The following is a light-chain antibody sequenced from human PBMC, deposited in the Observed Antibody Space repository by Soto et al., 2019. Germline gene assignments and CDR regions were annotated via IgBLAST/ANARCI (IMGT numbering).Light chain of an antibody. CDR2: GAS. CDR3: QQYNNWPTLT. V-gene: IGKV3-15*01. CDR1: QSISTH. J-gene: IGKJ4*01. Sequence: EIVMTQSPATLSVSPGERATLSCRASQSISTHLCWYQQKPGQAPRLVIYGASTRAAGIPARFSGSGSGTEFTLTISSLQSEDFAVYYCQQYNNWPTLTFGGGTKVEFK.